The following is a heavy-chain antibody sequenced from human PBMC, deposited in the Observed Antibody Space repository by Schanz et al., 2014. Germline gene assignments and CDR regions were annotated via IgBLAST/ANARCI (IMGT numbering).Heavy chain of an antibody. CDR3: GRGGGAYPQKYGMDV. J-gene: IGHJ6*02. CDR2: ISPSGGST. Sequence: QVHLMQSGAEAKKPGASVKVSCKAFGYSFTTYFIHWVRLAPGQGFEWMGLISPSGGSTSYAQKFQGRVTMTRDTSTSTVLMELSGLTSEDTAVYYWGRGGGAYPQKYGMDVWGQGTTVTVSS. D-gene: IGHD3-16*01. CDR1: GYSFTTYF. V-gene: IGHV1-46*01.